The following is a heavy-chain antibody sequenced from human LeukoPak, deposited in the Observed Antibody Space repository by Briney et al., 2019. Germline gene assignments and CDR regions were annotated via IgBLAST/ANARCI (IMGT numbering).Heavy chain of an antibody. CDR3: APLGVTTWLDY. CDR1: GFTFSSYA. V-gene: IGHV3-23*01. J-gene: IGHJ4*02. CDR2: SGSGGST. D-gene: IGHD4-17*01. Sequence: GGSLRLSCAASGFTFSSYAMSWVRQAPGKGLEWVSSGSGGSTYYADSVKGRFTISRDNSKNTLYLRMNSLRAEDTAVYHCAPLGVTTWLDYWGQGTLVTVSS.